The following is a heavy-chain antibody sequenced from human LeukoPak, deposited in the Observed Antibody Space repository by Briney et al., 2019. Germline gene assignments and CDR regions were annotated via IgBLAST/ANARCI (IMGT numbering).Heavy chain of an antibody. J-gene: IGHJ4*02. CDR1: GFSFNTYS. CDR3: ARDFRTQLDGYSPPYHFDH. V-gene: IGHV3-21*06. CDR2: IYSTSSHI. D-gene: IGHD5-24*01. Sequence: PGGSLRLSCAAYGFSFNTYSMSWVRQASGKGLEWVSSIYSTSSHIYYADSVKGRPTISRDNAKNSLFLQMNSLRVEDTAVYYCARDFRTQLDGYSPPYHFDHWGRGTLATVSS.